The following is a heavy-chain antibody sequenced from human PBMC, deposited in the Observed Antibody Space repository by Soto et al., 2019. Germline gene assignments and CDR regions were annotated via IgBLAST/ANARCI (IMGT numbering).Heavy chain of an antibody. J-gene: IGHJ6*02. CDR1: GFTFSSYG. CDR2: ISYDGSNK. V-gene: IGHV3-30*18. D-gene: IGHD6-13*01. CDR3: AQGASAGYYYYGMDV. Sequence: GGSLRLSCAASGFTFSSYGMHWVRQAPGKGLEWVAVISYDGSNKYYADSVKGRFTISRDDSKNTLYLQMNSLRAEDTAVYYCAQGASAGYYYYGMDVGGQGTTVTVSS.